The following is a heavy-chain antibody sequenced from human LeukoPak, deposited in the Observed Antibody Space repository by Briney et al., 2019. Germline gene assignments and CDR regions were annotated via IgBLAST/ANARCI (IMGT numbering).Heavy chain of an antibody. D-gene: IGHD3-16*01. CDR1: GFTFDDYG. Sequence: GGSLRLSCAASGFTFDDYGMSWVRQAPGEGLEWVSGINWNGGSTGYADSVKGRFTISRDNAKNSLYLQMNSLRAEDTALYYCARFKVWLPYDYWGQGTLVTVSS. CDR2: INWNGGST. J-gene: IGHJ4*02. CDR3: ARFKVWLPYDY. V-gene: IGHV3-20*04.